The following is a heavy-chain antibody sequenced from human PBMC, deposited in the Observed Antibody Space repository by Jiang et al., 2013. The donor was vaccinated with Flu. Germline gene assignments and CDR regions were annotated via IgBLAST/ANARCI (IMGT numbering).Heavy chain of an antibody. Sequence: LLKPSETLSLTCTVSGGSISSSSYYWGWIRQPPGKGLEWIGSIYYSGSTYYNPSLKSRVTISVDTSKNQFSLKLSSVTAADTAVYYCARRGAAEPDAFDIWGQGTMVTVSS. CDR2: IYYSGST. CDR3: ARRGAAEPDAFDI. J-gene: IGHJ3*02. V-gene: IGHV4-39*01. D-gene: IGHD1-14*01. CDR1: GGSISSSSYY.